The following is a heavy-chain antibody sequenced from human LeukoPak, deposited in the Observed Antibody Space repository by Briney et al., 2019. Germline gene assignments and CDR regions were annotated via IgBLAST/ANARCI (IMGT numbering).Heavy chain of an antibody. D-gene: IGHD5-18*01. CDR1: GFTFGDYA. J-gene: IGHJ4*02. V-gene: IGHV3-49*04. CDR2: IRSKAYGGTT. Sequence: PGGSLRLSCTASGFTFGDYAMSWVRQAPGKGLEWVGFIRSKAYGGTTEYAASVKGGLTISRDDSKSIAYLQMNSLKTEDTAVYYCTRVRVYSYGYGDYWGQGTLVTVSS. CDR3: TRVRVYSYGYGDY.